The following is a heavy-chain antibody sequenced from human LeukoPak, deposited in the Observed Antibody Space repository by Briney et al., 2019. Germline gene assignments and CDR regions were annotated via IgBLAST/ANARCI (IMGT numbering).Heavy chain of an antibody. V-gene: IGHV3-7*01. J-gene: IGHJ4*02. Sequence: QTGGSLRLSCAASGFIFSNYWMGWVRQAPGKGLACVANIKTDGSETYYVDSVKGRFTISRDNAKNSLFLQMNSLRAEDTAIYYCVSAIRGSPIDYWGQGTLVSVPS. CDR2: IKTDGSET. D-gene: IGHD3-10*01. CDR3: VSAIRGSPIDY. CDR1: GFIFSNYW.